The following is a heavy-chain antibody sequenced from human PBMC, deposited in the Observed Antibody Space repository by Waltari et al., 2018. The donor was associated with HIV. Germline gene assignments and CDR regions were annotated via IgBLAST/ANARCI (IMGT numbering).Heavy chain of an antibody. Sequence: QVQLVQSGAEVKKPGSSVKVSCKASGGTFRSYAISWVRQAPGKGLEWLGGIIPIFGTSIYAQNFQGRVTITADESTSTAYMELSSLRSEDTAVYYCSRMNEVAVAGTGFDAFDIWGQGTKVTVSS. D-gene: IGHD6-19*01. V-gene: IGHV1-69*01. CDR3: SRMNEVAVAGTGFDAFDI. CDR2: IIPIFGTS. CDR1: GGTFRSYA. J-gene: IGHJ3*02.